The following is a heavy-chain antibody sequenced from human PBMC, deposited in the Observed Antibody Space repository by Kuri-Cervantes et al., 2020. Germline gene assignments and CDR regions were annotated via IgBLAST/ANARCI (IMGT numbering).Heavy chain of an antibody. D-gene: IGHD2-15*01. J-gene: IGHJ3*01. V-gene: IGHV4-61*05. Sequence: LRPSCTVSGCSISSGDYYWGWIRQPPGKGLAWIGEIYHSGSTNYNPSLKSRVTISIDKSKNQFSLKLSSVTAADTAVYYCARVLWRGGNDHWGQGTMVTVSS. CDR3: ARVLWRGGNDH. CDR1: GCSISSGDYY. CDR2: IYHSGST.